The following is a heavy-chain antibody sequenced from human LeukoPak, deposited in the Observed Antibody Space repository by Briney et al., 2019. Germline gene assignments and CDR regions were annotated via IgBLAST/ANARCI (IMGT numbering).Heavy chain of an antibody. CDR1: GGTFSSYA. J-gene: IGHJ4*02. D-gene: IGHD3-22*01. CDR3: ARDARPNYYDSSAQVNHY. Sequence: SVKVSCKASGGTFSSYAISWVRQAPGQGLEWMGGIIPIFGTANYAQKFQGRVTITTDESTSTAYMELSSLRSEDTAVYYCARDARPNYYDSSAQVNHYWGQGTLVTVSS. V-gene: IGHV1-69*05. CDR2: IIPIFGTA.